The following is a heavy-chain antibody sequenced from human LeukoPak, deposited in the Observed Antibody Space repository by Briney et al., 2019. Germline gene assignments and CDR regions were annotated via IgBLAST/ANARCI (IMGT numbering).Heavy chain of an antibody. Sequence: SETLSLTCTVSGGSISSYYWSWIRQPPGKGLEWIGYIYHSGSTKYNPALKRRVTISVDTSKNQFSLKLSSVTAADTAVYYCARDGYSGNDGLWGQGTLVTVSS. J-gene: IGHJ4*02. CDR3: ARDGYSGNDGL. CDR2: IYHSGST. CDR1: GGSISSYY. V-gene: IGHV4-59*01. D-gene: IGHD5-12*01.